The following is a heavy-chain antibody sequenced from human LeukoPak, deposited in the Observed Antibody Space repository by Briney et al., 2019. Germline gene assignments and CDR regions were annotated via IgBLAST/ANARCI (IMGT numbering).Heavy chain of an antibody. J-gene: IGHJ6*04. CDR2: IYSGGST. D-gene: IGHD2-2*03. Sequence: GGSLRPSCAASGFTVSSNYMSWVRQAPGKGLEWVSVIYSGGSTYYADSVKGRFTISRDNSKNTLYLQMNSLRAEDTAVYYCARVDVDFAIYYYYGMDVWGKGTTVTVSS. CDR1: GFTVSSNY. V-gene: IGHV3-53*01. CDR3: ARVDVDFAIYYYYGMDV.